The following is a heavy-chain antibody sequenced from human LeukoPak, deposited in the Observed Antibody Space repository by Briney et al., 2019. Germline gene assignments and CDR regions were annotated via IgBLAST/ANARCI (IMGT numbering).Heavy chain of an antibody. D-gene: IGHD4-17*01. CDR1: GGSISSYY. J-gene: IGHJ5*02. V-gene: IGHV4-59*12. Sequence: SETLSLTCTVSGGSISSYYWSWIRQPPGKGLEWIGYIYYSGSTNYNPSLKSRVTISVDTSKNQFSLKLSSVTAADTAVYYCARDPGDVGDRGWFDPWGQGTLVTVSS. CDR2: IYYSGST. CDR3: ARDPGDVGDRGWFDP.